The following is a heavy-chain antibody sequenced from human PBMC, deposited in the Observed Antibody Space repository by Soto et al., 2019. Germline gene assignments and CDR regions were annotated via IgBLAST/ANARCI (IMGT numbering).Heavy chain of an antibody. D-gene: IGHD3-10*01. Sequence: PGGSLRLSCAASGFTFSSYGMHWVRQAPGKGLEWVAIISYDGNNKYYADSVKGRFTISRDNSKNTLYLEMNSLRAEDTAMYYCAKEFYYYGSGSYYIPFDYWGQGTLVTVSS. V-gene: IGHV3-30*18. CDR1: GFTFSSYG. CDR2: ISYDGNNK. CDR3: AKEFYYYGSGSYYIPFDY. J-gene: IGHJ4*02.